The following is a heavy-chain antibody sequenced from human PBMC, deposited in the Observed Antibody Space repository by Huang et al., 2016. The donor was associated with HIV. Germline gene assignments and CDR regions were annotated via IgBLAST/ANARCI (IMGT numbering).Heavy chain of an antibody. CDR2: IHYSGST. CDR1: GGSINSYY. CDR3: ARNYYDNVDWYFDL. Sequence: QVQLQESGTGLVKPSETLSLTCTVSGGSINSYYWSWIRQPPGKGLEWIGYIHYSGSTIYNPALKRRVTISVDTSKNQFSLKLSSVTAADTAMYYCARNYYDNVDWYFDLWGRGTLVTVSS. D-gene: IGHD3-22*01. J-gene: IGHJ2*01. V-gene: IGHV4-59*01.